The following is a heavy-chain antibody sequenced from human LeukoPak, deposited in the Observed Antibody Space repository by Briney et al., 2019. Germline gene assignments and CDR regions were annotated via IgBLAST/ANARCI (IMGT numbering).Heavy chain of an antibody. Sequence: SGPALVQPTQTLTLTFTFSGFSLTTSGMCVSWIRQPPVKALEWLARIDWDDDKFYSTSLKTRLTISKDTSKTQVVLTMTNMDPVDTATYYCARTRFGDQGSRIDFWGQGTLVTVSS. CDR1: GFSLTTSGMC. D-gene: IGHD3-10*01. V-gene: IGHV2-70*17. CDR3: ARTRFGDQGSRIDF. J-gene: IGHJ4*02. CDR2: IDWDDDK.